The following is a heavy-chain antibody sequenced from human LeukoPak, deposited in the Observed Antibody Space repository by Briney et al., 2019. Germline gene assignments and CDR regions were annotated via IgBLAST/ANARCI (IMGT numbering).Heavy chain of an antibody. V-gene: IGHV3-23*01. CDR2: ISGSGDST. D-gene: IGHD2-2*01. Sequence: GGSLRLSCAASGFTFSSYGMHWVRQAPGKGLEWVSAISGSGDSTYYADSVKGRFTISRDNSKNTLYLQMNSLRPEDTAVYYCATRGYCSGTSCYAPQPWGQGTLVTVSS. CDR3: ATRGYCSGTSCYAPQP. CDR1: GFTFSSYG. J-gene: IGHJ5*02.